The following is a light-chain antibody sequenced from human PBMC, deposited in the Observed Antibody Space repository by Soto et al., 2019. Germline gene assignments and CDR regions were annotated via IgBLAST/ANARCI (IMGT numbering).Light chain of an antibody. J-gene: IGLJ1*01. CDR3: CSYAGSDTYV. CDR1: SSDVGGYNF. V-gene: IGLV2-11*01. Sequence: QSALTQPRSVSGSPGQSVTISCTGTSSDVGGYNFVSWYQHPPGKAPKLMLYDVTNRPSGVPDRFSGSKSDNTASLTISGLRAEDEADYYCCSYAGSDTYVFGTGTKLTVL. CDR2: DVT.